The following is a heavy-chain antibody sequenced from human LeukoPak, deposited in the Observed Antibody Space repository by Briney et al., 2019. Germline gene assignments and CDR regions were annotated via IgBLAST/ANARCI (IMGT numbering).Heavy chain of an antibody. V-gene: IGHV3-23*01. CDR3: AKDGDIVVVVAAWYYFDY. CDR2: ISGSGGST. D-gene: IGHD2-15*01. J-gene: IGHJ4*02. Sequence: GGSLRLSCAASGFTFSSYAMSWVRQAPGKGLEWASTISGSGGSTYYADSVKGRFTISRDNSKNTLFLQMNSLRAEDTAVYYCAKDGDIVVVVAAWYYFDYWGQGTLVTVSS. CDR1: GFTFSSYA.